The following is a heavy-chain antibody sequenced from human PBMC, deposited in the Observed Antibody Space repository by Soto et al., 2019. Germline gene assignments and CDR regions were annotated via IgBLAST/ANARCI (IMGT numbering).Heavy chain of an antibody. CDR3: SKQLGPSGSLYSGLEV. CDR1: GFSFTAAW. D-gene: IGHD1-1*01. J-gene: IGHJ6*01. CDR2: IKSKGSGETT. Sequence: QLVESGGGLVTPGKSVRLSCVGSGFSFTAAWMNWVRRAPGTGLEWVGRIKSKGSGETTDYSASVKGRFTISSDDSNNTVYLQMNSLKTEDTAVYYCSKQLGPSGSLYSGLEVWGQGSTVTVTS. V-gene: IGHV3-15*07.